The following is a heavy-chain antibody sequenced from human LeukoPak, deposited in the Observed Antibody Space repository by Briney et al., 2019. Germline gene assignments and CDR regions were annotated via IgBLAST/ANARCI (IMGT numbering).Heavy chain of an antibody. J-gene: IGHJ3*02. D-gene: IGHD3-3*01. CDR3: AKSGRDFGVVRGAFDI. V-gene: IGHV3-23*01. CDR1: GFTFSSYA. Sequence: PGGSLRLSCAASGFTFSSYAMSWVRQAPGKGLEWVSAISDSGGSTYYADSVKGRFTISRDNSKNTLYLQMNSLRAEDTAVYYCAKSGRDFGVVRGAFDIWGQGTMVTVSS. CDR2: ISDSGGST.